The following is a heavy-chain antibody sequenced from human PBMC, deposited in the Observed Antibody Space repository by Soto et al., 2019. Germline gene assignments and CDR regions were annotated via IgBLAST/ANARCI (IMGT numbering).Heavy chain of an antibody. Sequence: QLQLQESGSGLVKPSQTLSLTCAVSGGSISSGGYSWSWIRQPPGKALEWIGYIYHSGSTYYNPSLKSRVTISVDRSKNQFSLKLRSVTAADTAVYYCAREVGDGYNSRFDYWGQGTLVAVSS. V-gene: IGHV4-30-2*01. J-gene: IGHJ4*02. CDR1: GGSISSGGYS. CDR2: IYHSGST. D-gene: IGHD3-16*01. CDR3: AREVGDGYNSRFDY.